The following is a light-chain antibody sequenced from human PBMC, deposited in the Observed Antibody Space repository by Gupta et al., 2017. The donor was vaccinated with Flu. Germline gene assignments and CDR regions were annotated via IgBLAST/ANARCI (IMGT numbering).Light chain of an antibody. Sequence: EIVLTQSPGTLSLSPGERATLSCRASQSIINNYVAWYQQKPGQAPRLIIYGASSRATGSPDRSSRSGSGKDFTLTSSRRETEDFAVYCGQHYDGSCTFGHGTKLDIK. CDR2: GAS. V-gene: IGKV3-20*01. J-gene: IGKJ3*01. CDR3: QHYDGSCT. CDR1: QSIINNY.